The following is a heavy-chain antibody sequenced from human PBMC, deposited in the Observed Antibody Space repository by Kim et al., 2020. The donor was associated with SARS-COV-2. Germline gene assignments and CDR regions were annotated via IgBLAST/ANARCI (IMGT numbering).Heavy chain of an antibody. Sequence: KGRFTISRDNSKNTLYLQMNSLRAEDTAVYYCAKDRDYARFTNYYYGMDVWGQGTTVTVSS. D-gene: IGHD4-17*01. J-gene: IGHJ6*02. CDR3: AKDRDYARFTNYYYGMDV. V-gene: IGHV3-30*02.